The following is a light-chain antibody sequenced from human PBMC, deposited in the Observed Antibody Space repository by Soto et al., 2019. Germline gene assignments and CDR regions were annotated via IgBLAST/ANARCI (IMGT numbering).Light chain of an antibody. V-gene: IGKV1-5*03. CDR3: QQYNTYSYT. CDR2: KAS. J-gene: IGKJ2*01. CDR1: QSITKC. Sequence: DIQMTQSPSTLSASVGDRVTITCRASQSITKCLAWYQQKPGKAPKVLIYKASILESGVPSRFSGSGSGTEFTLTISSLQPDDFATYYCQQYNTYSYTFGQGTKLEIK.